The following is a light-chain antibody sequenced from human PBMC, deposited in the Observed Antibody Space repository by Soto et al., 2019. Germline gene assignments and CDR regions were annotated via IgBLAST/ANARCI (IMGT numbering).Light chain of an antibody. J-gene: IGLJ3*02. Sequence: QSVLTQPPSASGTPGQRVTISCSGGISNIGSNTVTWYQQLPGTAPKLLIYSSNQRPSGVPDRFSGSRSGTSGSLAISGLQSEDEADYYCAAWDDSLNGGVFGGGTKVTVL. CDR1: ISNIGSNT. CDR3: AAWDDSLNGGV. V-gene: IGLV1-44*01. CDR2: SSN.